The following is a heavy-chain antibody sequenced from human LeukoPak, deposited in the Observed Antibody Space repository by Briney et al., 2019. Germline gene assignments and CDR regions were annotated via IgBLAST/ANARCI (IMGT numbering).Heavy chain of an antibody. CDR1: GGSISSYY. CDR3: ARNYDSSGYYFWDYRPDAFDI. Sequence: SETLSLTCTVSGGSISSYYWSWIRQPPGKGLEWIGYIYYSGSTNYNPSLKSRVTISVDTSKSQFSLKLSSVTAADTAVYYCARNYDSSGYYFWDYRPDAFDIWGQGTMVTVSS. CDR2: IYYSGST. J-gene: IGHJ3*02. D-gene: IGHD3-22*01. V-gene: IGHV4-59*01.